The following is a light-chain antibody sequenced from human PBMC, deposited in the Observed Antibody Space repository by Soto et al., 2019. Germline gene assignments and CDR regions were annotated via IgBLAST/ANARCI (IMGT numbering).Light chain of an antibody. CDR2: DAS. J-gene: IGKJ4*01. CDR1: QDISNY. CDR3: QKYDNLLAF. Sequence: DIQMTQSPSSLSASVGDRVTITFQASQDISNYLNWYQQKPGKAPKLLNYDASNLETGVPSRFSGSGPGTDFTFAISSLQPEDIATYYCQKYDNLLAFFGGGTKVDIK. V-gene: IGKV1-33*01.